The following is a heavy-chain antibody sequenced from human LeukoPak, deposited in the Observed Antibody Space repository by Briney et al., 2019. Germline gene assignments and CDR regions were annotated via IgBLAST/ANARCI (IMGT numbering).Heavy chain of an antibody. J-gene: IGHJ4*02. Sequence: GGSLRLSCAASGFTFSSYAMSWVRQAPGKGLEWVSTISGSGGSTYYAESLKGRFTISRDNSKNTLYLQMNSLRAEDTAVYYCAKEKNSGYDFDYWGQGTLVTVSS. CDR1: GFTFSSYA. D-gene: IGHD5-12*01. CDR3: AKEKNSGYDFDY. V-gene: IGHV3-23*01. CDR2: ISGSGGST.